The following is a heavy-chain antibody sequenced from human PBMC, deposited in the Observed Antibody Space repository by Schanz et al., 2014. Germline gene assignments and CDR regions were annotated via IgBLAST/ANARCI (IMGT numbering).Heavy chain of an antibody. V-gene: IGHV3-23*01. CDR2: LSGSGGST. CDR3: ARDGDRFYRSYYMDV. CDR1: GFTFSTYA. J-gene: IGHJ6*03. D-gene: IGHD4-17*01. Sequence: EVQLLDSGGGLVQPGGSLRLSCAASGFTFSTYAMSWVRQAPGKGLEWVSALSGSGGSTYYADSVKGRFTISRDNSKNTLYLQMNSLRAEDTAVYYCARDGDRFYRSYYMDVWGKGTTVTVSS.